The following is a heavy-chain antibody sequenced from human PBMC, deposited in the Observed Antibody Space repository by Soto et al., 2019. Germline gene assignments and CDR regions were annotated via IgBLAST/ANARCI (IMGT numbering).Heavy chain of an antibody. CDR3: AKEGRYSSSRGYFDY. J-gene: IGHJ4*02. D-gene: IGHD6-13*01. V-gene: IGHV3-23*01. CDR1: GFTFSSYG. Sequence: EVQLLESGGGLVQPGGSLRLSCAASGFTFSSYGMSWVRQAPGKGLEWVSGISGSGGSTYYADSVKGRFTISRDNPKNPLYLQMNSLRAGDTAVYYCAKEGRYSSSRGYFDYWGQGPLGTVSS. CDR2: ISGSGGST.